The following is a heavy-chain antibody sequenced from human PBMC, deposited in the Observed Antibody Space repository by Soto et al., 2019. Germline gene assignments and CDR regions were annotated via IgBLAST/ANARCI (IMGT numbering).Heavy chain of an antibody. Sequence: CGWMRRSCEPCAITFSRGSLNWVRQVPGKGLEWVSSISSGSSDTWYAYSVKVRFIISRDNAHNYMFLQMNTLIPEDTAMYSCARVAXWGPGTQLTISX. CDR3: ARVAX. J-gene: IGHJ4*01. CDR2: ISSGSSDT. CDR1: AITFSRGS. V-gene: IGHV3-21*01.